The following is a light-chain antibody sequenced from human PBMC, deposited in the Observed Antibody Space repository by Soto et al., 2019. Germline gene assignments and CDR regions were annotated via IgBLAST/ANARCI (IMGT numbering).Light chain of an antibody. J-gene: IGLJ1*01. CDR2: SNN. Sequence: QSVLTQPPSSSGTPGQRVTISGSGSSSNIGSNTVNCDQQLPGTAPKLLIYSNNQRPSGVPDRFSGSKSGTSASLAISGHQSEDEADYYCEAWDDSLNGPNYVFGTGTKLTVL. CDR3: EAWDDSLNGPNYV. CDR1: SSNIGSNT. V-gene: IGLV1-44*01.